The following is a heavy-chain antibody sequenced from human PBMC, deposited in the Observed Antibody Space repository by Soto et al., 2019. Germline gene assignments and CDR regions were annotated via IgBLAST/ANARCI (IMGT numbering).Heavy chain of an antibody. CDR3: TMCITSFGQGYNWFEP. CDR1: GGTSSIYA. Sequence: SVKVSCKASGGTSSIYAISWVRQAPGQVLEWMGGIIPIFGTANYAQKFQCRVTITADDSTSTAYMEMSSLGSEDTAVSYCTMCITSFGQGYNWFEPWGQGTLVTVSS. J-gene: IGHJ5*02. V-gene: IGHV1-69*13. D-gene: IGHD3-3*01. CDR2: IIPIFGTA.